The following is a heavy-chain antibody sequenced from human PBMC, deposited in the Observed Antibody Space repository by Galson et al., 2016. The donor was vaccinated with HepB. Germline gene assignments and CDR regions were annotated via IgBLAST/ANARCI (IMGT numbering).Heavy chain of an antibody. CDR2: ISYSGSA. J-gene: IGHJ5*02. CDR1: GASISSGSDY. D-gene: IGHD1-26*01. Sequence: TLSLTCAVSGASISSGSDYWSWIRQHPGKGLEWIGHISYSGSASYNPSLKSRIIISLDTSKNQFTLKMTSVTAADAAVYFCARYSGSDYGRFDPWGQGTVVTVSS. CDR3: ARYSGSDYGRFDP. V-gene: IGHV4-31*11.